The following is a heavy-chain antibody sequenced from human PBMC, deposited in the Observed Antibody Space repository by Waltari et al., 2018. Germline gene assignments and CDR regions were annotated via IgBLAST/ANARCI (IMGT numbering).Heavy chain of an antibody. J-gene: IGHJ5*02. CDR1: GFTLSNYA. CDR2: SGSGGRT. Sequence: EVQLLESGGGLVQPGGSLRLSCVGSGFTLSNYAMSWVRQVPGKGLEWVSASGSGGRTWYADSVKGRFTISRDNSKNTLYLQMNSRRSEDTAIYYCAKEVWQQLVRMVGWFDPWGQGTLVTVSS. CDR3: AKEVWQQLVRMVGWFDP. D-gene: IGHD6-13*01. V-gene: IGHV3-23*01.